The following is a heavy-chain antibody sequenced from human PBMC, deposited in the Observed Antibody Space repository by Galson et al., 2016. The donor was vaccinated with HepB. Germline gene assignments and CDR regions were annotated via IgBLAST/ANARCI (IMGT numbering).Heavy chain of an antibody. CDR1: GFSLSSSGVG. CDR3: IHSSDLHHAFDI. CDR2: ISGHDDK. D-gene: IGHD2-21*02. V-gene: IGHV2-5*01. J-gene: IGHJ3*02. Sequence: PALVKPTQTLTLTCTLSGFSLSSSGVGVGWIRQPPGKTMEWLALISGHDDKRYTPSLKSRLTISKDTSKQQVLLTMTNVDPVDTATYYCIHSSDLHHAFDIWGQGTSVIVSS.